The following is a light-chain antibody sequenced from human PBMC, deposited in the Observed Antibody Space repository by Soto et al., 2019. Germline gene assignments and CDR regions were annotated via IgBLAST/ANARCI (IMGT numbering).Light chain of an antibody. J-gene: IGLJ2*01. CDR2: YND. V-gene: IGLV1-40*01. CDR3: QSYDISLSSST. CDR1: SSNIGARQD. Sequence: QSVLTQPPSVSGAPGQRVTISCAGSSSNIGARQDVQWYQQLPGRAPKLLIYYNDNRPSGVPDRFSASKSGTSASLTITGLQPEDEADYYCQSYDISLSSSTFGGGTKVTVL.